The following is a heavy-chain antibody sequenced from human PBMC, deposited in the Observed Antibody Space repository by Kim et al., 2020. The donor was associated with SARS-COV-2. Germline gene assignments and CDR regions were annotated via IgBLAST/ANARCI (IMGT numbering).Heavy chain of an antibody. CDR2: ISSSSSHI. J-gene: IGHJ4*02. D-gene: IGHD3-9*01. CDR3: ARAQPYDI. Sequence: GGSLRLSCAASGFTFSTYGMNWVRQAPGKGLEWVSSISSSSSHIYYADSVKGRFTISRDNAKNSLSLQMNSLRAEDTAVYYCARAQPYDIWGQGTLVTVSS. V-gene: IGHV3-21*01. CDR1: GFTFSTYG.